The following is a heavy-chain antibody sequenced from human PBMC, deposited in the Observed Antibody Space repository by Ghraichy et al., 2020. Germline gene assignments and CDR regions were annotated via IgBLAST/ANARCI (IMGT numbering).Heavy chain of an antibody. CDR3: ARDTTMRGDYFDY. V-gene: IGHV3-33*01. CDR2: IWYDGSNK. J-gene: IGHJ4*02. CDR1: GFTFSSYG. D-gene: IGHD3-10*01. Sequence: GGSLRLSCAASGFTFSSYGMHWVRQAPGKGLEWVAVIWYDGSNKYYADSVKGRFTISRDNSKNTLYLQMNSLRAEDTAVYYCARDTTMRGDYFDYWGQGTLVTVSS.